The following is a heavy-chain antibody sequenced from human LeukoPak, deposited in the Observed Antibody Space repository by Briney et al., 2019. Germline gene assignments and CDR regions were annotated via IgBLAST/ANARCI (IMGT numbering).Heavy chain of an antibody. CDR2: INPNSGGT. J-gene: IGHJ3*02. CDR1: GYTFTGYY. V-gene: IGHV1-2*02. Sequence: GASVKVSCKASGYTFTGYYMHWVRQAPGQGLEWMGWINPNSGGTNYAQKFQGRVTMTRDTSISTAYMELSRLRSDDTAVYYCARDAPHGLYCSGGSCYLDAFDIWGQGTMVTVSS. D-gene: IGHD2-15*01. CDR3: ARDAPHGLYCSGGSCYLDAFDI.